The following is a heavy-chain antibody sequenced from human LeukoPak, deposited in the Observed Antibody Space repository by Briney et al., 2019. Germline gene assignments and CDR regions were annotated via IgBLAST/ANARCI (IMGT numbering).Heavy chain of an antibody. V-gene: IGHV1-18*01. CDR1: GYPFTSYG. J-gene: IGHJ4*02. D-gene: IGHD2/OR15-2a*01. CDR3: AREDSNSENF. Sequence: ASVKISCKASGYPFTSYGLTWGRQPPGQGRQWMGWIAAYNGATNYAQIFQGRISMTTDTSTNTGYMELRSLTSDDTAVYYCAREDSNSENFWGQGTLVTVSS. CDR2: IAAYNGAT.